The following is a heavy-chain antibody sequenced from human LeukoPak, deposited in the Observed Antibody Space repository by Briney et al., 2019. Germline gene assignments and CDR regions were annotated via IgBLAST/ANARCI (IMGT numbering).Heavy chain of an antibody. V-gene: IGHV4-59*01. J-gene: IGHJ6*03. CDR3: ARASPHYDFWSGYIYYYMDV. Sequence: SETLSLTCAVYGGSFSGYYWSWIRQPPGKGLEWIGYIYYSGSTNYNPSLKSRVTISVDTSKNQFSLKLSSVTAADTAVYYCARASPHYDFWSGYIYYYMDVWGKGTTVTVSS. CDR2: IYYSGST. CDR1: GGSFSGYY. D-gene: IGHD3-3*01.